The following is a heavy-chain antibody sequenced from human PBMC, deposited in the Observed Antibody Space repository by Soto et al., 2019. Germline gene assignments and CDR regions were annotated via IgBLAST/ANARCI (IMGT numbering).Heavy chain of an antibody. CDR1: GFSLSTSGVG. CDR3: ARVPPWGDSGSFYIQHYDS. CDR2: IYWDDDK. Sequence: SGPTLVNPTQTLTLTCTFSGFSLSTSGVGVGWIRQPPGKALEWLALIYWDDDKHYSPSLKNRLTFTRDTAATTTFMELSSLRSEDAAVYYCARVPPWGDSGSFYIQHYDSWGQGTLVTVSS. J-gene: IGHJ4*02. D-gene: IGHD3-10*01. V-gene: IGHV2-5*02.